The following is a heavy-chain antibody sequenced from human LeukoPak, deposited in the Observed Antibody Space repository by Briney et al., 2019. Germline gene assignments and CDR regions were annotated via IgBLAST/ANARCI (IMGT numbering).Heavy chain of an antibody. V-gene: IGHV3-7*01. CDR2: IKEDDSEI. Sequence: GGSLRLSCAASGFLFNKYWMTWVRQAPGKGLEWVANIKEDDSEIYYVDSVKGRFTISRDNAKNSLYLQMNSLRAEDTAVYYCARVGIVATIIDWFDPWGQGTLVTVSS. CDR1: GFLFNKYW. D-gene: IGHD5-12*01. J-gene: IGHJ5*02. CDR3: ARVGIVATIIDWFDP.